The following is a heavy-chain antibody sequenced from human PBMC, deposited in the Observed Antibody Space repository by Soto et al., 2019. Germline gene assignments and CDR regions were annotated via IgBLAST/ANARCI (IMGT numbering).Heavy chain of an antibody. D-gene: IGHD1-26*01. CDR3: GEPYDS. CDR2: ISYDGSNK. Sequence: GGSLRLSCAASGFTFSSYGMHWVRQAPGKGLEWVAVISYDGSNKYYADSVKGRFTISRDNSKNTLYLQMNSLRAEDTAVYYVGEPYDSWGQGTLVTVSS. V-gene: IGHV3-30*03. J-gene: IGHJ4*02. CDR1: GFTFSSYG.